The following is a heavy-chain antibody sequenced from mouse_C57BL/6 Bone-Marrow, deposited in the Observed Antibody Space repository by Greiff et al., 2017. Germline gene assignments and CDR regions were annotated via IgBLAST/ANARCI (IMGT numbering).Heavy chain of an antibody. J-gene: IGHJ3*01. D-gene: IGHD2-3*01. Sequence: EVQLVESGGGLVQPKGSLKLSCAASGFSFNTYAMNWVRQAPGKGLEWVARIRSKSNNYATYYADSVKDRFTISRNDSESMLCLQMNDLKTEDAAVYYGVGHGDDGPAWLAYWGQGTLVTVSA. CDR2: IRSKSNNYAT. CDR3: VGHGDDGPAWLAY. V-gene: IGHV10-1*01. CDR1: GFSFNTYA.